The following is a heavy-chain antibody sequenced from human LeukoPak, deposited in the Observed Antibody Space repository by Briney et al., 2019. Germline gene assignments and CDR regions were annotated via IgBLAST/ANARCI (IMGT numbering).Heavy chain of an antibody. D-gene: IGHD3-22*01. J-gene: IGHJ4*02. CDR3: ASSYYYYDSSGYYSYYFDY. V-gene: IGHV4-34*01. Sequence: SETLSLTCAVYGGSFNGYLWSWIRQPPEKGLEWLGEIHHSGSTNYNPSLKSRLTLSVDTSKNQFSLNLTSVTAADTAVYYCASSYYYYDSSGYYSYYFDYWGQGTLVTVSS. CDR2: IHHSGST. CDR1: GGSFNGYL.